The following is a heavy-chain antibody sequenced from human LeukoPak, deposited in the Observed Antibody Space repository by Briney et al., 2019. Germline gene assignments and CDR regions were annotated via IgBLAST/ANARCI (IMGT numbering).Heavy chain of an antibody. CDR1: GGTFSSYA. CDR3: AGPYYGSSGYSPGFDY. D-gene: IGHD3-22*01. CDR2: IIPIFGTA. J-gene: IGHJ4*02. Sequence: SVKVSCKASGGTFSSYAISWVRQAPGQGLEWMGGIIPIFGTANYAQKFQGRVTITADESTSTAYMELSSLRSEDTAVYYCAGPYYGSSGYSPGFDYWGQGTLVTVSS. V-gene: IGHV1-69*13.